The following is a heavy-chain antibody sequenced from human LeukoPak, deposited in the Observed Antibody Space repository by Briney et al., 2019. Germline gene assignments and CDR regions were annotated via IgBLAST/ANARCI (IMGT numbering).Heavy chain of an antibody. CDR1: GGSLSGYY. CDR3: ARGGIANNWFDP. D-gene: IGHD6-13*01. J-gene: IGHJ5*02. CDR2: INHSGST. V-gene: IGHV4-34*01. Sequence: SETLSLTCAVYGGSLSGYYWSWIRQPPGKGLEWIGEINHSGSTNYNPSLKSRVTISVDTSKNQFSLKLSSVTAADTAVYYCARGGIANNWFDPWGQGTLVTVSS.